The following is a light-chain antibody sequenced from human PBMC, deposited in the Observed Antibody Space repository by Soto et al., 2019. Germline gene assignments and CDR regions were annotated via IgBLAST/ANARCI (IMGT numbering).Light chain of an antibody. Sequence: DIQMIQSPSTLSASVGDRVTITCRASHSISSWLAWYHQKPGKAPKLLISDASNLESGVPSRFSGSGSGTEFTLTITSLQPDDFATYYCQQYSTYPTWTFGQGTKVDI. J-gene: IGKJ1*01. CDR3: QQYSTYPTWT. CDR1: HSISSW. V-gene: IGKV1-5*01. CDR2: DAS.